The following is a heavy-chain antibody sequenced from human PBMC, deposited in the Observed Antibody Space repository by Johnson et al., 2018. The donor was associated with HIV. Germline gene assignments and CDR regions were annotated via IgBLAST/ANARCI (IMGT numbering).Heavy chain of an antibody. J-gene: IGHJ3*02. CDR3: ARAFLHSSGWGPALPDAFDI. CDR2: ISGSGGTT. D-gene: IGHD6-19*01. Sequence: VQLVESGGGLVQPGGSLRLSCAASGFTFSSYAMSWVRQAPGKGLEWVSAISGSGGTTYYADSVKGRFTISRDNSKNTLYLQMNSLRAEDTAVYYCARAFLHSSGWGPALPDAFDIWGQGTMVTVSS. CDR1: GFTFSSYA. V-gene: IGHV3-23*04.